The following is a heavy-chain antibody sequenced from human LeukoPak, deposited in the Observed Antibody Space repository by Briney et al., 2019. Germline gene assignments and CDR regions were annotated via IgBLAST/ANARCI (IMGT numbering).Heavy chain of an antibody. V-gene: IGHV4-61*01. CDR3: ARGLPYVS. CDR1: GGSVTSGSYY. D-gene: IGHD3-16*01. CDR2: IFYTGST. Sequence: PSETLSLTCTVSGGSVTSGSYYWSWIRQPPGKGLEWIGCIFYTGSTNYNPSLKSRVTISVDTSKNQFSLKLSSVTAADTAVYYCARGLPYVSWGQGTLVTVSS. J-gene: IGHJ4*02.